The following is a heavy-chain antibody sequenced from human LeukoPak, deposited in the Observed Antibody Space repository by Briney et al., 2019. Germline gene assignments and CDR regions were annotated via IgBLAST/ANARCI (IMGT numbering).Heavy chain of an antibody. CDR2: IYSGGST. CDR3: ATGERMVRGDGVDY. CDR1: GFTVRNNF. J-gene: IGHJ4*02. Sequence: GGSLRLSCAASGFTVRNNFMSWVRQAPGKGLEWVSVIYSGGSTYYADSVKGRFTISRDNSKNTLYLQMNSLRAEDTAVYFCATGERMVRGDGVDYWGQGTLVTVSS. V-gene: IGHV3-66*01. D-gene: IGHD3-10*01.